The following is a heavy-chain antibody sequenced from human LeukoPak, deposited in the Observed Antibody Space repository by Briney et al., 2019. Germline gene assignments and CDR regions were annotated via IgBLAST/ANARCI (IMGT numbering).Heavy chain of an antibody. Sequence: ASVKVSCKASGYTFTSYGISWVRQAPGQGLEWMGWVSGQNGNTKYAQKLQDRVTMTTDTSTSTAYMELRSLRSDDTAVYHCAREVDSSGYRSTEDYWGQGTLVTVSS. D-gene: IGHD3-22*01. V-gene: IGHV1-18*01. CDR2: VSGQNGNT. J-gene: IGHJ4*02. CDR1: GYTFTSYG. CDR3: AREVDSSGYRSTEDY.